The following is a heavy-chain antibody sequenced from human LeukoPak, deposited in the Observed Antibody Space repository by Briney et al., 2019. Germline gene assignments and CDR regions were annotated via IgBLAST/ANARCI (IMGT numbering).Heavy chain of an antibody. V-gene: IGHV3-66*01. CDR1: GFTFSSYA. J-gene: IGHJ4*02. CDR3: ARAPGSYFDY. CDR2: IYSGGST. D-gene: IGHD1-26*01. Sequence: GGSLRLSCAASGFTFSSYAMSWVRQAPGMGLEWVSLIYSGGSTYYADSVKGRFTISRDNSKNTLSLQMNSLRVEDTALYYCARAPGSYFDYWGQGTLVTVSS.